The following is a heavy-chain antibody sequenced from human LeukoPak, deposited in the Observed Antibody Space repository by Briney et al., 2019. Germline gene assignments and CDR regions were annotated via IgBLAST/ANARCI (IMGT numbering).Heavy chain of an antibody. J-gene: IGHJ4*02. D-gene: IGHD6-19*01. CDR2: IKQDGSEK. CDR1: GFTLSSYW. CDR3: ARAGIAVAADFDY. V-gene: IGHV3-7*01. Sequence: GGSLRLSCAASGFTLSSYWMSWVRQAPGKGLEWVANIKQDGSEKYYVDSVKGRFTISRDNAKNSLYLQMNSLRAEDTAVYYCARAGIAVAADFDYWGQGTLVTVSS.